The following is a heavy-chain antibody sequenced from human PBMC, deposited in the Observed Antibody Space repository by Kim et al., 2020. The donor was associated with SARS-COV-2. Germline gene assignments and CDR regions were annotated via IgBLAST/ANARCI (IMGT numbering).Heavy chain of an antibody. CDR2: ISSTVNT. V-gene: IGHV4-39*07. CDR1: GDSVKNSSYY. CDR3: ARASRKPLINIDS. Sequence: LETLSLTCSVSGDSVKNSSYYWGWLRQPPGRGLEYISSISSTVNTFQNPSLKSRLTMSVDMSTNQFSLRLKSVTAADTAVYYCARASRKPLINIDSWGQG. J-gene: IGHJ4*02. D-gene: IGHD3-16*01.